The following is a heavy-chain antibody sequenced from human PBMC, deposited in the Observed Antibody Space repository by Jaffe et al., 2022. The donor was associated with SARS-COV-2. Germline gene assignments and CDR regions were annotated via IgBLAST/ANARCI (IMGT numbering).Heavy chain of an antibody. D-gene: IGHD3-3*01. CDR3: AREPRITIFGVVYGMDV. CDR1: GGSISSGSYY. V-gene: IGHV4-61*02. Sequence: QVQLQESGPGLVKPSQTLSLTCTVSGGSISSGSYYWSWIRQPAGKGLEWIGRIYTSGSTNYNPSLKSRVTISVDTSKNQFSLKLSSVTAADTAVYYCAREPRITIFGVVYGMDVWGQGTTVTVSS. J-gene: IGHJ6*02. CDR2: IYTSGST.